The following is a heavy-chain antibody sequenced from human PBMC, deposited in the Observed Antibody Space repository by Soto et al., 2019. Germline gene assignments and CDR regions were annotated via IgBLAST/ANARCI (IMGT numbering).Heavy chain of an antibody. D-gene: IGHD6-13*01. CDR1: GFTFSIST. CDR3: ARGDGTGLHSSGWSPRF. CDR2: ISSGTTYF. Sequence: EVQLVESGGGLVKPGGSLTLSCAASGFTFSISTMNWVRQAPGKRLEWVSSISSGTTYFYYADSVKGRFSISRDNAKHSLYLRMNSLRVEDTAVYYCARGDGTGLHSSGWSPRFWGQGTLVTVS. V-gene: IGHV3-21*01. J-gene: IGHJ4*02.